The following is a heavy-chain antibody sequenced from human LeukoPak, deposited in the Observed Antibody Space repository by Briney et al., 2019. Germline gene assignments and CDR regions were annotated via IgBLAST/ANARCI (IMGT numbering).Heavy chain of an antibody. Sequence: PGGSLRLSCAASGFSFSSYSMKWVRQAPGKGLEWVSSISSSSNYIYYADSVEGRFTISRDNAKNSLYLQMNSLRAEDTAVYYCARVSILIVPYYAFDIWGQGTMVTVSS. CDR2: ISSSSNYI. D-gene: IGHD2/OR15-2a*01. V-gene: IGHV3-21*01. CDR3: ARVSILIVPYYAFDI. J-gene: IGHJ3*02. CDR1: GFSFSSYS.